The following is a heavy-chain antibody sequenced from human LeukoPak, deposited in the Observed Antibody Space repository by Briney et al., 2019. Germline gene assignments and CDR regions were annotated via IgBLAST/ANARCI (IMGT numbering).Heavy chain of an antibody. CDR2: INPNSGGT. CDR3: AKARGLYCSSTSCYDCDV. Sequence: RASVKVSCKASGYTFTGYYIHWVRQAPGQGLEWMGWINPNSGGTNYAQKFQGRVTLTRDTSITTAYMELNRLRSDDTAVYYCAKARGLYCSSTSCYDCDVWGKGTTVTVSS. CDR1: GYTFTGYY. J-gene: IGHJ6*04. D-gene: IGHD2-2*01. V-gene: IGHV1-2*02.